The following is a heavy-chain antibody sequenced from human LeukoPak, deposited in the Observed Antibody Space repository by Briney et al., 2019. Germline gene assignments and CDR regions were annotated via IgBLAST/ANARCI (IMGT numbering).Heavy chain of an antibody. D-gene: IGHD6-6*01. CDR3: AADWEQLVDY. CDR1: GFTFSSYW. V-gene: IGHV3-74*01. CDR2: INNDGGTT. Sequence: PGGSLRLSCAASGFTFSSYWMHWVRQAPGKGLVWVSRINNDGGTTTYADSVKGRFTISRDNAKNTLYLQMNSLRAEDTAVYYCAADWEQLVDYWGQGTLVTVSS. J-gene: IGHJ4*02.